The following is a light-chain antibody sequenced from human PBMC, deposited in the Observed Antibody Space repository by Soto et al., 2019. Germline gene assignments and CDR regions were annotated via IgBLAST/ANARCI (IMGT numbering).Light chain of an antibody. V-gene: IGKV1-39*01. CDR1: QSISSY. CDR2: AAS. J-gene: IGKJ4*01. CDR3: QQSYSTPLT. Sequence: DIQMTQSPSTLSASVGDTVTVTCRASQSISSYLNWYQQKPGKAPKLLIYAASSLQSGVPSRFSGSGSGTDFTLTISSLQPEDFATYYCQQSYSTPLTFGGGTKGGYQ.